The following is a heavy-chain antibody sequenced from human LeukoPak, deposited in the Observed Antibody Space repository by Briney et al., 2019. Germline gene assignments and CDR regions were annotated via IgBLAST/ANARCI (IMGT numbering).Heavy chain of an antibody. J-gene: IGHJ4*02. Sequence: PSQTLSLTCAVSGGSISSGGYSWSWIRQPPGKGLEWIGYIYHSGSTNYNPSLKSRVTISVDTSKNQFSLKLSSVTAADTAVYYCASGALRFFDYWGQGTLVTVSS. V-gene: IGHV4-30-2*01. D-gene: IGHD5-12*01. CDR2: IYHSGST. CDR1: GGSISSGGYS. CDR3: ASGALRFFDY.